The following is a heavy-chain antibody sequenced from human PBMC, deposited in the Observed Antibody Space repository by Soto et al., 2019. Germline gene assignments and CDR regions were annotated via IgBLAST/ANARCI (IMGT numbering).Heavy chain of an antibody. D-gene: IGHD6-19*01. CDR1: GFTFSSYG. V-gene: IGHV3-33*01. Sequence: GGSLRLSCAASGFTFSSYGMHWVRQAPGKGLEWVAVIWYDGSNKYYADSVKGRFTISRDNSKNTLYLQMNSLRAEDTAVYYCAREAGLAAHYMDVWGKGTTVTVSS. CDR3: AREAGLAAHYMDV. J-gene: IGHJ6*03. CDR2: IWYDGSNK.